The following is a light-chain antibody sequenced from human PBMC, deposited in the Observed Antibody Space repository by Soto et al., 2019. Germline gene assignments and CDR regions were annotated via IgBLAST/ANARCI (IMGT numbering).Light chain of an antibody. V-gene: IGLV2-14*01. CDR3: SSYTTGSTLYV. CDR2: DVS. CDR1: SSDVGAYNY. Sequence: QSVLTQPASVSGSPGQSITISCTGTSSDVGAYNYVSWYQQHPGKAPKLMIYDVSNRPSGASNRFSGSKSGNTASLTISGLQAEDEADYYCSSYTTGSTLYVFGTGTKVTVL. J-gene: IGLJ1*01.